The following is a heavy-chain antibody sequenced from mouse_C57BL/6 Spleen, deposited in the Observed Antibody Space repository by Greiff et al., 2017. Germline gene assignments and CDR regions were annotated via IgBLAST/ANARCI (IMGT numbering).Heavy chain of an antibody. Sequence: EVQRVESEGGLVQPGSSMKLSCTASGFTFSDYYMAWVRQVPEKGLEWVANINYDGSSTYYLDSLKSRFIISRDNAKNILYLQMSSLKSEDTAPYYCARDYYGSRGYAMDYWGQGTSVTVSS. V-gene: IGHV5-16*01. CDR2: INYDGSST. CDR3: ARDYYGSRGYAMDY. D-gene: IGHD1-1*01. J-gene: IGHJ4*01. CDR1: GFTFSDYY.